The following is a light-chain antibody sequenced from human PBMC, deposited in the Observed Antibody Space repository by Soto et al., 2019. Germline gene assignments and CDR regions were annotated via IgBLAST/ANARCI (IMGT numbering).Light chain of an antibody. CDR1: QSISSSY. CDR2: SAS. J-gene: IGKJ1*01. Sequence: EIVLTQSLAPLPLPPGEKPTHSCRASQSISSSYLAWYQQKPGQAPRFLIYSASSRATGIPDRFSGSGSGTDFTLTISRLEPEDFAVYYCQQYGRSPTTFGQGTKVDIK. CDR3: QQYGRSPTT. V-gene: IGKV3-20*01.